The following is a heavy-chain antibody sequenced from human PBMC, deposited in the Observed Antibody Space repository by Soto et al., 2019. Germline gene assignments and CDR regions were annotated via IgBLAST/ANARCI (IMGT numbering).Heavy chain of an antibody. CDR2: IYYGGST. CDR1: GGSISSYY. CDR3: ARRYGSCFDY. J-gene: IGHJ4*02. D-gene: IGHD1-26*01. Sequence: SETLSLTCTVAGGSISSYYWSWIRQPPGKGLEWIGYIYYGGSTNYNPSLKSRVTISVDTSKNQFSLKLSSVTAADTAVYCARRYGSCFDYWGQGTLVTV. V-gene: IGHV4-59*01.